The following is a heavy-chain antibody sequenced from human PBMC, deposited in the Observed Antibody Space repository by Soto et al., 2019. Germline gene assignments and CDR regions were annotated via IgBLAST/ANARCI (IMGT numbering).Heavy chain of an antibody. CDR3: ARGRTVRNYADDSSDYFYFFDY. CDR1: GDSISTFY. D-gene: IGHD3-22*01. J-gene: IGHJ4*02. CDR2: VYYTGST. Sequence: SETLSLTCTVSGDSISTFYWGWMRQSPGKELEWISYVYYTGSTNYNPSLKSRVTISVDRSKNQFSLALTSANAADTAVYYCARGRTVRNYADDSSDYFYFFDYWGQGTQVTVSS. V-gene: IGHV4-59*01.